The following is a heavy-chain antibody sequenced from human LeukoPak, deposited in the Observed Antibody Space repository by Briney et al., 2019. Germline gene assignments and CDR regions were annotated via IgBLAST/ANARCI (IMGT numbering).Heavy chain of an antibody. CDR3: AGGFGVVPYDAFDI. J-gene: IGHJ3*02. CDR2: IYTSGST. D-gene: IGHD3-3*01. CDR1: GGSISSYY. Sequence: KASETLSLTCTVSGGSISSYYWSWIRQPAGKGLEWIGRIYTSGSTNYNPSLKSRVTISVDKSKNQFSLKLSSVTAADTAVYYCAGGFGVVPYDAFDIWGQGTMVTVSS. V-gene: IGHV4-4*07.